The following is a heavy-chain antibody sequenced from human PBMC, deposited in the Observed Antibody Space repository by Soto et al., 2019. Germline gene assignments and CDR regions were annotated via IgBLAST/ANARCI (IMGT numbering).Heavy chain of an antibody. CDR1: GGTFVRHV. CDR2: INPLSGIS. D-gene: IGHD2-2*01. J-gene: IGHJ4*02. V-gene: IGHV1-69*09. CDR3: ATPACAATWCSPSHNLDD. Sequence: QVQLVQSGAEVKKPESSVKVSCKTSGGTFVRHVISWVRQAPGQGPEWMGKINPLSGISNYAQKFQDRVTFTAYTDSSTAYMELSSLRSDDTAVYYCATPACAATWCSPSHNLDDWGQGTLVTVSS.